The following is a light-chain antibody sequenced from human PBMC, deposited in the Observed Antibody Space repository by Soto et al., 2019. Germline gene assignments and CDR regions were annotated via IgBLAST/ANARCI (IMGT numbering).Light chain of an antibody. Sequence: EIVLTQSSYTLSLSPGERATLSCRASQSVRSRSLAWYQHNPGQAPRLLMYGASSRATGIPARFSGSGSGTDFTLTISRLEPEDFAVYYCQQYGSAFGQGTRLEIK. V-gene: IGKV3-20*01. J-gene: IGKJ5*01. CDR3: QQYGSA. CDR2: GAS. CDR1: QSVRSRS.